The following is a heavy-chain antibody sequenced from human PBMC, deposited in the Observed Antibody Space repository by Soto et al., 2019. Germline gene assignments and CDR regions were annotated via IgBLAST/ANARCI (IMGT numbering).Heavy chain of an antibody. V-gene: IGHV4-59*03. CDR2: IYFGGTT. Sequence: SETLSLTCTVSGGSFSPNYWAWIRQPPGKGLEWVGYIYFGGTTSYNPSLKSRVTITRDMSTSTAYMELSSLRSEDTAVYYCAAVPRVGAFINWFDPWGQGTLVTVSS. J-gene: IGHJ5*02. CDR3: AAVPRVGAFINWFDP. D-gene: IGHD1-26*01. CDR1: GGSFSPNY.